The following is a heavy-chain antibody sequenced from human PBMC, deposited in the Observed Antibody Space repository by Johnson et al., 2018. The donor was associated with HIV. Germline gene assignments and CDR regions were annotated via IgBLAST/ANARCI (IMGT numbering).Heavy chain of an antibody. Sequence: QMLLVESGGGVVQPGRSLRLSCAASGFTFSSYGMHWVRQAPGKGLEWVAVIWYDGSNKYYADSVKGRFTISRHNSKNTLYLQVDRLRVEDTAVFYCARATTSKVHAFDIWGQGTMVTVSS. J-gene: IGHJ3*02. CDR1: GFTFSSYG. CDR2: IWYDGSNK. CDR3: ARATTSKVHAFDI. D-gene: IGHD1-14*01. V-gene: IGHV3-33*01.